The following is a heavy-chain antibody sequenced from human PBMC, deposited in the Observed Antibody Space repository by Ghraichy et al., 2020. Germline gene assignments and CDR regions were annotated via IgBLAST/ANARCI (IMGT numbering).Heavy chain of an antibody. J-gene: IGHJ3*02. V-gene: IGHV1-46*01. Sequence: ASVKVSCKASGYTFTTYSIHWVRQAPGQGLEWMGMINPSGGSPSYAQKCQGRVTMTRDTSTSTVYMDLSSLRSEDTAVYYCARDEDWTGKDDALDSWGQGTMVTVSS. CDR2: INPSGGSP. CDR1: GYTFTTYS. CDR3: ARDEDWTGKDDALDS. D-gene: IGHD3/OR15-3a*01.